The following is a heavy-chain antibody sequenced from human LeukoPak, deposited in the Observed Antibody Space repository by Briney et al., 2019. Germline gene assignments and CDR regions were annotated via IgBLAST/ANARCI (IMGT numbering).Heavy chain of an antibody. V-gene: IGHV3-11*01. CDR3: ARSSTSYYGMDV. CDR1: GFTFSDYY. CDR2: ISSSGITI. Sequence: PGGSLRLSCAASGFTFSDYYMNWIRQAPGKGLEWVSYISSSGITIYYTGSVKGRFTIPRDNAKNSLYLQMNSLRVEDTAVYYCARSSTSYYGMDVWGQGTTVTVSS. D-gene: IGHD2-2*01. J-gene: IGHJ6*02.